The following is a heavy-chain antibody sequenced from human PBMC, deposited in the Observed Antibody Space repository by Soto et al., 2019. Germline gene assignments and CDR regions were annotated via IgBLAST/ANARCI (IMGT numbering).Heavy chain of an antibody. CDR3: ARDRHYYDSSGYYVNDY. CDR2: ISYDGSNK. V-gene: IGHV3-30-3*01. CDR1: GFTFSSYA. Sequence: GGSLRLSCAASGFTFSSYAMHWVRQAPGKGLEWVAVISYDGSNKYYADSVKGRFTISRDNSKNTLYLQMNSLRAEDTAVYYCARDRHYYDSSGYYVNDYWGQGTLVTVSS. J-gene: IGHJ4*02. D-gene: IGHD3-22*01.